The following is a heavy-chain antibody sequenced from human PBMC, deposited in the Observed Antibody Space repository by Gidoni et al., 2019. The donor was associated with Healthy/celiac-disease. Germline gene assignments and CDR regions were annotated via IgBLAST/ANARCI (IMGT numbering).Heavy chain of an antibody. D-gene: IGHD3-16*02. V-gene: IGHV1-18*01. CDR3: ARDVSMITFGGVIVIWFDP. CDR2: ISAYNGKT. Sequence: QVQLVQSGAEVKKPVASVTVSCKASGSTFTSYGIRWVRQAPGQGLEWMGWISAYNGKTNNEQKLQGRVTMTTDTSTSTAYMELRSLRSDDTAVYYCARDVSMITFGGVIVIWFDPWGQGTLVTVSS. J-gene: IGHJ5*02. CDR1: GSTFTSYG.